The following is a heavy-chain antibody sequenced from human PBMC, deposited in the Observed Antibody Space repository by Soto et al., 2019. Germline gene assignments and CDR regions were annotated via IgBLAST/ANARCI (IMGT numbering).Heavy chain of an antibody. Sequence: PSETLSLTCTASGGSISSSSYYWGWIRQPPGKGLGWIGSIYYSGSTYYNPSLKSRVTISVDTSKNQFSLKLSSVTAADTAVYYCASTSYYDILTGQNAFDIWGQGTMVTVSS. CDR3: ASTSYYDILTGQNAFDI. V-gene: IGHV4-39*01. CDR1: GGSISSSSYY. CDR2: IYYSGST. D-gene: IGHD3-9*01. J-gene: IGHJ3*02.